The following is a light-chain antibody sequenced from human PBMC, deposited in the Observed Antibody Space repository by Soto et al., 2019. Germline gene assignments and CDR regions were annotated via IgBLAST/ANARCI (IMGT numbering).Light chain of an antibody. CDR1: SSDVGGYNY. Sequence: QSVLTQSASVSGSPGQSITISCTGTSSDVGGYNYVSWYQQHPGKAPILIIYDVSNRPSGVSTRFSGSKSGNTASLTISGLQAEDEADYSCSSYTSTNSWVFGGGTKLTVL. CDR2: DVS. V-gene: IGLV2-14*01. CDR3: SSYTSTNSWV. J-gene: IGLJ3*02.